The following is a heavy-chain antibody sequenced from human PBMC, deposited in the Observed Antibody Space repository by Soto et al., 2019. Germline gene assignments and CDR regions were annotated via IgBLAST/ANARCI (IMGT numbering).Heavy chain of an antibody. CDR3: ARGRTVRHYADDSSDYLYCFDY. Sequence: SETLCITCTVSGESINTFDWCGMAKSQGKELDLIGYAYYTGSTNYNPSLKSRVTISVDRSKNQFSLKLTSANAADTAVYYCARGRTVRHYADDSSDYLYCFDYWGQGTKVTVSS. CDR2: AYYTGST. CDR1: GESINTFD. D-gene: IGHD3-22*01. V-gene: IGHV4-59*01. J-gene: IGHJ4*02.